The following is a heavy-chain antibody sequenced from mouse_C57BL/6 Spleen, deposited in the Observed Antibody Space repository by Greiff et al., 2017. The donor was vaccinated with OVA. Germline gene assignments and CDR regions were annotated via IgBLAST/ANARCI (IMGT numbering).Heavy chain of an antibody. D-gene: IGHD2-1*01. Sequence: EVKLMESGGGLVQPGGSLSLSCAASGFTFTDYYMSWVRQPPGKALEWLGFIRNKANGYTTEYSASVKGRFTISRDNSQSILYLQMNALRAEDGATFYCARCSNCAWFAYWGQGTLVTVSA. J-gene: IGHJ3*01. CDR2: IRNKANGYTT. CDR1: GFTFTDYY. CDR3: ARCSNCAWFAY. V-gene: IGHV7-3*01.